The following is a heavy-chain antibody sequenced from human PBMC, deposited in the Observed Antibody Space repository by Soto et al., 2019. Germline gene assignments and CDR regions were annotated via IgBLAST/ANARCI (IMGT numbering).Heavy chain of an antibody. Sequence: QITLEESGPTLLKPTQTLTLTCTFSGFSLTTEGVAVAWARQSPGKAPEWLAVIFWDDDKRFNPSLSSRPTITKDTSKSQVFLTLTRVDPVDTATYFCAHRSCDSSNCSVDYWGPGTLVTVSS. J-gene: IGHJ4*02. CDR2: IFWDDDK. CDR3: AHRSCDSSNCSVDY. V-gene: IGHV2-5*02. D-gene: IGHD3-22*01. CDR1: GFSLTTEGVA.